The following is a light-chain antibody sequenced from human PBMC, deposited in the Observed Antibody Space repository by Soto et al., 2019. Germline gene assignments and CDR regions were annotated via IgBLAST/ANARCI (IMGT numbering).Light chain of an antibody. CDR1: QSVLSSSNNKNY. V-gene: IGKV4-1*01. CDR2: WAS. J-gene: IGKJ5*01. CDR3: QQYHSDPIT. Sequence: DFVMTQSPDSLAVSLGERATINCKSSQSVLSSSNNKNYLAWFQQKPGQPPKLLIYWASARKPGVPDRFIGSGSGTDFTPTITSMQAEDVAVYYCQQYHSDPITFGQGTRMEIK.